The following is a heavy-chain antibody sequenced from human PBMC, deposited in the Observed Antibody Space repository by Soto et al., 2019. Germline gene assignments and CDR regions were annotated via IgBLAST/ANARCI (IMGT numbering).Heavy chain of an antibody. CDR1: GYNFASYW. V-gene: IGHV5-51*01. CDR3: AKVYKFSSSLKGRFAL. D-gene: IGHD3-10*01. Sequence: GESLKISCKASGYNFASYWIAWVRQLPGQGLEWMGIIYPSDSDTRYSPSFEGQVTISADKATSTAYLQLSSLKASDTAIYYCAKVYKFSSSLKGRFALWGQGTLVTGSS. CDR2: IYPSDSDT. J-gene: IGHJ1*01.